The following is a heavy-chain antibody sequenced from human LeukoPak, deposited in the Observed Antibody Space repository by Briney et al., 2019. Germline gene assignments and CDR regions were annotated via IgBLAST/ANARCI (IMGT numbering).Heavy chain of an antibody. CDR3: AREKKTEWTTGAFDM. CDR2: TSPSGGTI. D-gene: IGHD3-3*01. V-gene: IGHV3-11*01. Sequence: GGSLRLSCAASGFTYSDYYMSWIRQAPETGLEWLSFTSPSGGTIYYTDSVKGRFTMSRDNAQNALYLEMNSLRAEDTAVYYCAREKKTEWTTGAFDMWGQGTMVIVSS. CDR1: GFTYSDYY. J-gene: IGHJ3*02.